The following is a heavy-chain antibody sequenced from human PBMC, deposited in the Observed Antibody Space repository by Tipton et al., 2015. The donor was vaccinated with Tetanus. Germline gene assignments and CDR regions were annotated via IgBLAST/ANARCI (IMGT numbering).Heavy chain of an antibody. CDR1: GGSISSGHS. V-gene: IGHV4-30-2*01. CDR2: TYHSGHT. D-gene: IGHD5-24*01. Sequence: TLSLTCDVSGGSISSGHSWNWIRQPPGEGLEWIGFTYHSGHTFYKSSLESRVTISVDRSKNQFSLKLSSVSAADTAVFYCARARRNDKTYWFAPWGQG. J-gene: IGHJ5*02. CDR3: ARARRNDKTYWFAP.